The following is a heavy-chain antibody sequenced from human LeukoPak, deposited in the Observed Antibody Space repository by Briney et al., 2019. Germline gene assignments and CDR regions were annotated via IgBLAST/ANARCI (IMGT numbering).Heavy chain of an antibody. V-gene: IGHV4-39*01. Sequence: SETLSLTCTVSGDSISSSTCYWGWIRQRPGKGLEWIGSISYSGSTYYNPSLKSRVTISVDTSKDQFSLKLSSVTAADTAVYYCARPSSSGNYYYWGQGTLVTVSS. CDR2: ISYSGST. CDR3: ARPSSSGNYYY. D-gene: IGHD1-26*01. CDR1: GDSISSSTCY. J-gene: IGHJ4*02.